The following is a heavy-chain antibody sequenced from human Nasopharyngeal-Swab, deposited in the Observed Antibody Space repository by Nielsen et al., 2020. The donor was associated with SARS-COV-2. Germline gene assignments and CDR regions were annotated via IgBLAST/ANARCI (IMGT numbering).Heavy chain of an antibody. CDR1: GYSFTSYW. CDR2: IDPSDSYT. CDR3: ARWVVDCSSTSCHYYFDY. V-gene: IGHV5-10-1*01. Sequence: GESLKISCKASGYSFTSYWISWVRQMPGKGLEWMGRIDPSDSYTNYSPSFQGHVTISADKSISTAYLQWSSLKASDTAMYYCARWVVDCSSTSCHYYFDYWGQGTLVTVSS. J-gene: IGHJ4*02. D-gene: IGHD2-2*01.